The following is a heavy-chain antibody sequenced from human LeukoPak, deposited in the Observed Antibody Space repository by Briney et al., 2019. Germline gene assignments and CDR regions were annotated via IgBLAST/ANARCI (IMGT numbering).Heavy chain of an antibody. CDR1: GFTFSSYS. V-gene: IGHV3-48*01. CDR3: ARDAAGAFDI. CDR2: ISSSSSTI. J-gene: IGHJ3*02. Sequence: GGSLRLSCAASGFTFSSYSMNWVRQAPGKGLEWVSYISSSSSTIYYAGSVKGRFTISRDNAKNSLYLQMNSLRAEDTAVYYCARDAAGAFDIWGQGTMVTVSS. D-gene: IGHD6-25*01.